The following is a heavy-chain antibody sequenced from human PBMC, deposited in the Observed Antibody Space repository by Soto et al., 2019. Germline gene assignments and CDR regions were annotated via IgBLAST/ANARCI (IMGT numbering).Heavy chain of an antibody. J-gene: IGHJ6*02. CDR1: GNTFTSQH. D-gene: IGHD6-25*01. CDR2: ANPAGGIT. V-gene: IGHV1-46*01. Sequence: ASVKVSCKASGNTFTSQHMHWVRQAPGQGLEWMGIANPAGGITTHAPKFQDRLTMTSDMSENQVSLKLSSVTAADSAVYYCAGEVAAAGTNYGMDVWGQGTTVTVSS. CDR3: AGEVAAAGTNYGMDV.